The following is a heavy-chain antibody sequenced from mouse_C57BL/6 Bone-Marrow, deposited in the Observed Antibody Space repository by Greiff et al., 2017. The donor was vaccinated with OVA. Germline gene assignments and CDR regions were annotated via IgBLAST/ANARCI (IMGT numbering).Heavy chain of an antibody. D-gene: IGHD1-1*01. V-gene: IGHV7-3*01. Sequence: EVQGVESGGGLVQPGGSLSLSCAASGFTFTDYYMSWVRQPPGKALEWLGFIRNKANGYTTEYSASVKGRFTISRDNSQSILYLQMNALRAEDSATYYCASPHYYGSSYYAMDYWGQGTSVTVSS. CDR1: GFTFTDYY. J-gene: IGHJ4*01. CDR2: IRNKANGYTT. CDR3: ASPHYYGSSYYAMDY.